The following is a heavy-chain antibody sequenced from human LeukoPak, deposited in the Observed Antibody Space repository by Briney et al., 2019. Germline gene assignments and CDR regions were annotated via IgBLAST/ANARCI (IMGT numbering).Heavy chain of an antibody. Sequence: SETLSLSCAVSGGSISSYYWSWIRQPPGKGLEWIGYIYYTGGTIYNPSLKSRVTISSDTSKLQFYLKRSSVTAADTAVYYCARHGGHDYGDSIDYWGQGTLVTVSS. D-gene: IGHD4-17*01. CDR1: GGSISSYY. J-gene: IGHJ4*02. CDR2: IYYTGGT. V-gene: IGHV4-59*08. CDR3: ARHGGHDYGDSIDY.